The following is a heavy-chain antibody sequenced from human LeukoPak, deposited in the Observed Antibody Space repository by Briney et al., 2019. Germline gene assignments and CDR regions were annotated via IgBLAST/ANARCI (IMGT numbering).Heavy chain of an antibody. CDR3: ATTPGGDTTGYYPWYFDL. CDR2: IYSGGST. V-gene: IGHV3-66*01. J-gene: IGHJ2*01. CDR1: GFTVSSNY. Sequence: GGSLRLSCAASGFTVSSNYMSWVRQAPGKGLEWVSVIYSGGSTYYADSVKGRFTISRDNSKNTLYLQMNSLRAEDTAIYYCATTPGGDTTGYYPWYFDLWGRGTLVTVSS. D-gene: IGHD3-22*01.